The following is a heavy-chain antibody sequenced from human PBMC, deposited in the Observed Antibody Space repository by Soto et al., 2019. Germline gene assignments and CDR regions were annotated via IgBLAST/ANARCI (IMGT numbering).Heavy chain of an antibody. CDR3: ARSRRTYGDYYDL. CDR1: GFTFSTYA. V-gene: IGHV3-23*01. CDR2: VRDSGANT. Sequence: PGGSLRLSCEASGFTFSTYAMTWVRQAPGKGLEWVSSVRDSGANTYYAEPVKGRFTVSRDNSKSTVYLQMSSLRGNDTALYFCARSRRTYGDYYDLWGQGTVVTVSS. D-gene: IGHD4-17*01. J-gene: IGHJ4*02.